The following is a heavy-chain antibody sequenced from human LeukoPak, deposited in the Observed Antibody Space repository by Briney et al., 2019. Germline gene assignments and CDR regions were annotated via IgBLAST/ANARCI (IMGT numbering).Heavy chain of an antibody. CDR2: IYYSGST. D-gene: IGHD1-26*01. CDR1: GGSISSSSYY. Sequence: SETLSLTCTVSGGSISSSSYYWGWIRQPPGKGLEWIGSIYYSGSTYYNPSLKSRVTISVDTSKNQFSLKLSSVTATDTAVYYCAREGLYSGSYYYYYGMDVWGQGTTVTVSS. J-gene: IGHJ6*02. CDR3: AREGLYSGSYYYYYGMDV. V-gene: IGHV4-39*07.